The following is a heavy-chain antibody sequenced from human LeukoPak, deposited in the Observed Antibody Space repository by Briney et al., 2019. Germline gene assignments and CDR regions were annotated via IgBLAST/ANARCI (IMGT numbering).Heavy chain of an antibody. CDR2: ISGSGGST. CDR1: RFTFISYA. Sequence: GGSLRLSCAASRFTFISYAMSWVRQAPGKGLEWVSGISGSGGSTYYADSVKGRFTISRDNSKNTLYLPMNSLRAEDTAIYYCAKDRLYDILTPFDYGGQATLVTV. V-gene: IGHV3-23*01. J-gene: IGHJ4*02. CDR3: AKDRLYDILTPFDY. D-gene: IGHD3-9*01.